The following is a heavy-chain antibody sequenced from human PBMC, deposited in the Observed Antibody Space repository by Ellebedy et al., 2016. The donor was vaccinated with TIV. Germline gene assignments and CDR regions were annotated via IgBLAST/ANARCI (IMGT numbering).Heavy chain of an antibody. CDR1: GYTFTSYG. V-gene: IGHV1-18*01. D-gene: IGHD6-13*01. CDR3: ARDRAGYSSSWYGYFQH. J-gene: IGHJ1*01. CDR2: ISAYNGNT. Sequence: ASVKVSXXASGYTFTSYGISWVRQAPGQGLEWMGWISAYNGNTNYAQKLQDRVTMTTDTSTSTAYMELRSLRSDDTAVYYCARDRAGYSSSWYGYFQHWGQGTLVTVSS.